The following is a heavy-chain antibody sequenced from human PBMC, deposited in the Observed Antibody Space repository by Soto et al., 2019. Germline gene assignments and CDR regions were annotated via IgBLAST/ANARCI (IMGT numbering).Heavy chain of an antibody. V-gene: IGHV4-59*01. J-gene: IGHJ6*03. CDR2: IYYSGST. D-gene: IGHD4-4*01. Sequence: QVQLQESGPGLVKPSETLSLTCTVSGGSISSYYWSWIRQPPGKGLEWIGYIYYSGSTNYNPSLKSRVTISVDTSKNQFSLKLSSVTAADTAVYYCARVGNDYSNYGYYYYYYMDVWGKGTTVTVSS. CDR3: ARVGNDYSNYGYYYYYYMDV. CDR1: GGSISSYY.